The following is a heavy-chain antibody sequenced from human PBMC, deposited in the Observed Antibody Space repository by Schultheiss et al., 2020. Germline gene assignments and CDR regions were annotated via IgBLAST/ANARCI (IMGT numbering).Heavy chain of an antibody. J-gene: IGHJ6*02. Sequence: SCPTLVKLTQTLTLTCTFSGFSLSTSGMCVSWIRQPPGKALEWLARIDWDDDKYYSTSLKTRLTISKDTSKNQVVLTMTNMDPVDTATYYCARIRHYGSGSYYPYGMDVWGQGTTVTVSS. CDR1: GFSLSTSGMC. D-gene: IGHD3-10*01. CDR3: ARIRHYGSGSYYPYGMDV. V-gene: IGHV2-70*11. CDR2: IDWDDDK.